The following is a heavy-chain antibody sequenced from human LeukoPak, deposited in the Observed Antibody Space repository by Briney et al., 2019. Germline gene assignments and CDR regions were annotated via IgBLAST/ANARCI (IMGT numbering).Heavy chain of an antibody. CDR3: AREVVIVPDYFYYGLDV. D-gene: IGHD2/OR15-2a*01. Sequence: PGGSLRLSCAASGFTFSDYYMTWIRQAPGKGLEWVSFISGSGDSLYYADSVRGRFIISRDNAKNSLFLQMNSLRAEDTAVYYCAREVVIVPDYFYYGLDVWGRGTTVTVSS. V-gene: IGHV3-11*01. CDR2: ISGSGDSL. J-gene: IGHJ6*02. CDR1: GFTFSDYY.